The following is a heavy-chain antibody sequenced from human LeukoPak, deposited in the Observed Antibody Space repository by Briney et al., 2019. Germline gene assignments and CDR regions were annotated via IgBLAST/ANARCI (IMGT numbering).Heavy chain of an antibody. CDR1: GGSISSSSYY. CDR2: IYYSGST. Sequence: SETLSLTCTVSGGSISSSSYYWGWIRQPPGKGLEWIGYIYYSGSTNYNPSLKSRVTISVDTSKNQFSLKLSSVTAADTAVYYCARGELAYCGGDCYSTDGWFDPWGQGTLVTVSS. D-gene: IGHD2-21*02. J-gene: IGHJ5*02. V-gene: IGHV4-61*05. CDR3: ARGELAYCGGDCYSTDGWFDP.